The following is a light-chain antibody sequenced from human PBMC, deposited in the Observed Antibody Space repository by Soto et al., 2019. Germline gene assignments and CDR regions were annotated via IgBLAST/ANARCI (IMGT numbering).Light chain of an antibody. CDR3: QQYNSWPWA. CDR2: EAS. V-gene: IGKV3-15*01. CDR1: QSVKSK. Sequence: EIVMTQSPATLSVSPGERVTLSCRASQSVKSKLAWYQKKPGQGPRLLISEASTRATGVAARFSGSGSGTDFTFTISSLQSEDFAVYYCQQYNSWPWAVGQGTEVE. J-gene: IGKJ1*01.